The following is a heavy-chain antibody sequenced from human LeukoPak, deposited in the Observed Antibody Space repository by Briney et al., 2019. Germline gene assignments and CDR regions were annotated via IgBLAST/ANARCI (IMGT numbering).Heavy chain of an antibody. V-gene: IGHV1-2*02. CDR3: AGLWIQIWSDDAFDI. D-gene: IGHD5-18*01. CDR2: INPNSGGT. Sequence: ASVKVSCKASGYTFTNYYIHWVRQAPGQGLEWMGWINPNSGGTNYAQKFQGRVTMTRDTSISTAYMELSRVRSDDTAMYYCAGLWIQIWSDDAFDIWGQGTMVIVSS. CDR1: GYTFTNYY. J-gene: IGHJ3*02.